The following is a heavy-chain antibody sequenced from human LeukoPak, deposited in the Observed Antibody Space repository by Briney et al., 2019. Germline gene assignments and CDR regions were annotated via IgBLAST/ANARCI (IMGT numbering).Heavy chain of an antibody. CDR2: IIPIFGTP. CDR3: ANTRGEHDKQRHRGSGSYFNRWYYRMDV. D-gene: IGHD3-10*01. CDR1: GGSFGNYA. V-gene: IGHV1-69*01. Sequence: SVKVSCTAPGGSFGNYAFSRVCQAPGQGLEWMGGIIPIFGTPHYAEKFQGRATITADESTSTAYMELSSLRSEETAVYYCANTRGEHDKQRHRGSGSYFNRWYYRMDVWGQGTKVSVSS. J-gene: IGHJ6*02.